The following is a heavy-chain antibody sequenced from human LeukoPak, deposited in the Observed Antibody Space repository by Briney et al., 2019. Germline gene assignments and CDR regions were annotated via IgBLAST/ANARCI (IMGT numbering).Heavy chain of an antibody. CDR3: ARLIGDRTIYDY. V-gene: IGHV3-7*01. CDR2: INQGGSET. J-gene: IGHJ4*02. D-gene: IGHD6-6*01. CDR1: GFTFRTYW. Sequence: GGSLRLSCAASGFTFRTYWMSWVRQAPGKGLEWVASINQGGSETYYVESVKGRFTISRDNAMNSFFLQMNSLRAEDTTVYYCARLIGDRTIYDYWGQGTLATVSS.